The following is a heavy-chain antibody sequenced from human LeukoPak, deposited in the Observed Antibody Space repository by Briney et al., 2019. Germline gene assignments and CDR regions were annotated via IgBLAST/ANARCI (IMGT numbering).Heavy chain of an antibody. V-gene: IGHV1-69*13. CDR3: ARVGELRYFDWLFDY. J-gene: IGHJ4*02. D-gene: IGHD3-9*01. Sequence: ASVKVSCEASGGTFSSYAISWVRQAPGQGLEWMGGIIPIFGTANYAQKFQGRVTITADESTSTAYMELSSLRSEDTAVYYCARVGELRYFDWLFDYWGQGTLVTVSS. CDR1: GGTFSSYA. CDR2: IIPIFGTA.